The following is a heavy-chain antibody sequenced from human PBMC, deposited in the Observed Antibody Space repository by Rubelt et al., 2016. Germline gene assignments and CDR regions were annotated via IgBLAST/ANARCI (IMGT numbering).Heavy chain of an antibody. Sequence: QVQLVQSGAEVKKPGASVKVSCKASGGTFSSYGISWVRQAPGQGLEWMGGIIPFLGIANYAQRFQGRVTITADKSTSTAYMELSSLRSEDTAVYYCASLQRGAFDIWGQGTMVTVSS. J-gene: IGHJ3*02. V-gene: IGHV1-69*10. CDR3: ASLQRGAFDI. D-gene: IGHD4-11*01. CDR1: GGTFSSYG. CDR2: IIPFLGIA.